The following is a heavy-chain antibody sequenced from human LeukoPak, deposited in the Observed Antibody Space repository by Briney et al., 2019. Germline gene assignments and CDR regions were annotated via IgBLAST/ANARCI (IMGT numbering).Heavy chain of an antibody. CDR1: GGTFNSYA. Sequence: ASVKVSCKASGGTFNSYAIVWVRQAPGQGLEWVGGIIPIYDTSHYAQKFQGRVTITTDESTNTAYMELSSLRSEDTAVYYCARSAYDAFDIWGQGTMVTVSS. CDR3: ARSAYDAFDI. V-gene: IGHV1-69*05. CDR2: IIPIYDTS. J-gene: IGHJ3*02.